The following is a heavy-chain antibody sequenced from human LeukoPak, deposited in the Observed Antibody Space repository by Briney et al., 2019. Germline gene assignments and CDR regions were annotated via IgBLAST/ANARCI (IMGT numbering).Heavy chain of an antibody. V-gene: IGHV3-7*01. CDR1: GFTFSSYW. CDR2: IKQDGSEK. D-gene: IGHD1-1*01. J-gene: IGHJ6*03. Sequence: GGALRLSCVASGFTFSSYWISWVRPAPGKGVEWVANIKQDGSEKYYVDSVKGRFTISRENVKNSLYLQMNRQRDEDTAVYYCARDRLLEDRDYTSYYYMDVWGKGTTVTVSS. CDR3: ARDRLLEDRDYTSYYYMDV.